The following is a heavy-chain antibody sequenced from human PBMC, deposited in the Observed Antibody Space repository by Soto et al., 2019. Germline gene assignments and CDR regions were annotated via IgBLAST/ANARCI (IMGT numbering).Heavy chain of an antibody. CDR1: GFTFSDHY. V-gene: IGHV3-72*01. Sequence: EVQLVESGGGLVQPGGSLRLSCAASGFTFSDHYMDWVRQAPGKGLEWVGRTRNKVNSYTTEYAAPVKGRFAISRDDSKNSLYLQMHSLKTEDTAVYYCTRARSSSWGLDASDIWGQGTMVTVSS. J-gene: IGHJ3*02. CDR2: TRNKVNSYTT. CDR3: TRARSSSWGLDASDI. D-gene: IGHD6-13*01.